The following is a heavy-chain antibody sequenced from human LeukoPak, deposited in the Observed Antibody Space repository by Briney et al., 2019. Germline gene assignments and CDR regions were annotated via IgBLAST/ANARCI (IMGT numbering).Heavy chain of an antibody. CDR3: ARVAVWNFDWWGYLDY. J-gene: IGHJ4*02. CDR2: IYYSGST. Sequence: SGTLPLTCAVSGGSISSSNWWSWVRQPPGKGLEWIGSIYYSGSTYYNPSLKSRVTISVDTSKNQFSLKLSSVTAADTAVYYCARVAVWNFDWWGYLDYWGQGTLVTVSS. V-gene: IGHV4-4*02. CDR1: GGSISSSNW. D-gene: IGHD3-9*01.